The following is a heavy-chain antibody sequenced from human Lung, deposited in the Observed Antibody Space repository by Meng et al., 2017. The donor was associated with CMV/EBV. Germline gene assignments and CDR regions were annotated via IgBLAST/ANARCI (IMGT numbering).Heavy chain of an antibody. Sequence: SXTASGFTFGDYAMSWVRQAPGKGLEWVGFIRSKAYGGTTEYAASVKGRFTISRDDSKSISYLQMNSLKTEDTAVYYCTRALDYYDSRAFYYYYGMDVWXQGTTVTVSS. CDR2: IRSKAYGGTT. D-gene: IGHD3-22*01. CDR1: GFTFGDYA. J-gene: IGHJ6*02. V-gene: IGHV3-49*04. CDR3: TRALDYYDSRAFYYYYGMDV.